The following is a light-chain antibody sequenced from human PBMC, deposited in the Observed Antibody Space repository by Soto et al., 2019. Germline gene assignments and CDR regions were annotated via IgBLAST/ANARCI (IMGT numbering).Light chain of an antibody. V-gene: IGLV2-11*01. CDR2: DVN. J-gene: IGLJ1*01. Sequence: QSVLTQPRSVSGSPGQSVTISCTGSSSDVGAYNYVSWYQHNTGKAPKLLIYDVNKRPSGVPDRFSGSKFGNTASLTISGLQADDEATFLCCSYAGSYDYVFGTGTKVTVL. CDR1: SSDVGAYNY. CDR3: CSYAGSYDYV.